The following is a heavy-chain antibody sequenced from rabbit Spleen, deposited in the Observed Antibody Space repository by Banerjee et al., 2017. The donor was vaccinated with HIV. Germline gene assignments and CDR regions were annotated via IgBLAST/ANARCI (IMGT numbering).Heavy chain of an antibody. Sequence: QEQLEESGGDLVKPEGSLTLTCTASGFTLSSYWIYWVRQAPGKGLEWIACIAGGSGGTTYYASWAKGRFTISKTSSTTVTLQMTSLTVADTATYFCARDVGIDVYRFSLWGPGTLVTVS. CDR3: ARDVGIDVYRFSL. CDR1: GFTLSSYW. D-gene: IGHD4-2*01. CDR2: IAGGSGGTT. J-gene: IGHJ4*01. V-gene: IGHV1S45*01.